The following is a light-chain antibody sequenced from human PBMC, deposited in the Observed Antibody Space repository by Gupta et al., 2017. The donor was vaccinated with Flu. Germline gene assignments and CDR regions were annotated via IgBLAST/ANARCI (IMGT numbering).Light chain of an antibody. J-gene: IGLJ2*01. V-gene: IGLV1-40*01. CDR1: SSNIMADFN. CDR2: ENT. Sequence: TISCTWSSSNIMADFNVHWYQQLPGTAPKLLIYENTKRPSGVPDRFSGSKSGTSASLGITGLQTGDEADYYCRSFDSSLSSEVFGPGTTVTVL. CDR3: RSFDSSLSSEV.